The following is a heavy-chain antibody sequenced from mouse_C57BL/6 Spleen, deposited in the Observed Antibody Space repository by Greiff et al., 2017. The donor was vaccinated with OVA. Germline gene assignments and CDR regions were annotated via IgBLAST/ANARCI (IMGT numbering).Heavy chain of an antibody. CDR2: IDPSDSET. D-gene: IGHD4-1*02. CDR3: AVTTGTAWFAY. Sequence: QVQLQQPGAELVRPGSSVKLSCKASGYTFTSYWMHWVKQRPIQGLEWIGNIDPSDSETHYNQKFKDKATLTVDKSSSTAYMQLSSLTSEDSAVYYCAVTTGTAWFAYWGQGTLVTVSA. J-gene: IGHJ3*01. V-gene: IGHV1-52*01. CDR1: GYTFTSYW.